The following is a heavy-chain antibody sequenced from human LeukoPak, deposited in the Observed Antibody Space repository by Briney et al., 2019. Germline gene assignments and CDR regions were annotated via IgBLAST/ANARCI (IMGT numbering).Heavy chain of an antibody. V-gene: IGHV1-46*01. CDR1: GYTFPSYF. CDR3: ARTAARRFDY. D-gene: IGHD6-6*01. J-gene: IGHJ4*02. CDR2: INPTGGST. Sequence: ASVKVSCKASGYTFPSYFMHWVRQAPGQGLGWMGIINPTGGSTTYAQKFQGRVTMTRDTSTSTVYMELSSLRSDDTAVYYCARTAARRFDYWGQGTLVTVSS.